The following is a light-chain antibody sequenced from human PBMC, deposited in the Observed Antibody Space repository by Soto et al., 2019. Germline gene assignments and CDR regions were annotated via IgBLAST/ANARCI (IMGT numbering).Light chain of an antibody. J-gene: IGKJ3*01. V-gene: IGKV1-5*03. CDR2: RAS. CDR1: QSINTW. CDR3: QHYNTYSGT. Sequence: DIQMTQSPSPLSASVGDRVTITCRASQSINTWLAWYQQKPGKAPKLLIYRASTLESGVPSRFSGSGYGTEFTLTISSLQPDDFSAYYCQHYNTYSGTFGPGTKVDI.